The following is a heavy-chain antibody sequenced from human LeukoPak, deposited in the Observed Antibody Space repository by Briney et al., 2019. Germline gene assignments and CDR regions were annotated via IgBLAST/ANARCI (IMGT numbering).Heavy chain of an antibody. D-gene: IGHD3-3*01. J-gene: IGHJ3*02. Sequence: PGGSLRLSCAAPGFTFSSYSMNWVRQAPGKGLEWVSYISSSRNNIYYADSVKGRFTISRDNAKNSLYLQMYSLRDEDTAVYYCARDQFFAFDIWGQGTMVTVSS. CDR1: GFTFSSYS. V-gene: IGHV3-48*02. CDR3: ARDQFFAFDI. CDR2: ISSSRNNI.